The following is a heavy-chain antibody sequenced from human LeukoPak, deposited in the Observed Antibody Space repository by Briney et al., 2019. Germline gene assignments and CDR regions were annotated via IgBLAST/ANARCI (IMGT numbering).Heavy chain of an antibody. D-gene: IGHD2-21*01. J-gene: IGHJ4*02. CDR1: GFIFSDEY. CDR3: VSWAGGNSDVASFDF. Sequence: ASVKVSCKASGFIFSDEYMHWVRQVPGRGFEWMGWISRRSGATKIAPKFRGRVTLTRDISISTAYVELTNLASDDTTVYYCVSWAGGNSDVASFDFWGQGTLVLVSS. CDR2: ISRRSGAT. V-gene: IGHV1-2*02.